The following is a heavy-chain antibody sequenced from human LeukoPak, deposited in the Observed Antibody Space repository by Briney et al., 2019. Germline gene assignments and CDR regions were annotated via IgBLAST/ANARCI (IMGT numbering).Heavy chain of an antibody. CDR2: IYLGDSDT. J-gene: IGHJ4*02. D-gene: IGHD3-22*01. V-gene: IGHV5-51*01. CDR1: GYIFTSYW. Sequence: GASLEISCECSGYIFTSYWIGWARELPGKGREWMGIIYLGDSDTRYSPSFQGQGIISADKSINPAYLQWSSLKASDTAMYYCARRAGSYYESSGYYYSDYWGQGTLVTVSS. CDR3: ARRAGSYYESSGYYYSDY.